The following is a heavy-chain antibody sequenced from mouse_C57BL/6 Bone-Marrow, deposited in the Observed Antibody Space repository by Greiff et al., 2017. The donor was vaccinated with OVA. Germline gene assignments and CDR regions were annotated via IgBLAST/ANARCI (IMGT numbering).Heavy chain of an antibody. J-gene: IGHJ2*01. CDR2: IDPEDGDT. CDR3: TLITTVVATKGY. V-gene: IGHV14-1*01. CDR1: GFNIKDYY. Sequence: EVHLVESGAELVRPGASVKLSCTASGFNIKDYYMHWVKQRPEQGLEWIGRIDPEDGDTEYAPKFQGKATMTADTSSNTAYLQLSSLTSEDTAVYYCTLITTVVATKGYWGQGTTLTVSS. D-gene: IGHD1-1*01.